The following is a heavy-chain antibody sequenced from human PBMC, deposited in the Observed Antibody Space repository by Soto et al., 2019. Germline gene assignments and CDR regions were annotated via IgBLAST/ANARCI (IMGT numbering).Heavy chain of an antibody. CDR1: GYSFAGYW. Sequence: GESKISCKGSGYSFAGYWITWVRQKPGKGLEWMGRIDPSDSQAYYSPSFRGHVTISVTKSITTVFLQWSSLRASDTAMYYCARQIYDSDTGPNFQYYFDSWGQGTPVTVSS. V-gene: IGHV5-10-1*01. CDR3: ARQIYDSDTGPNFQYYFDS. J-gene: IGHJ4*02. CDR2: IDPSDSQA. D-gene: IGHD3-22*01.